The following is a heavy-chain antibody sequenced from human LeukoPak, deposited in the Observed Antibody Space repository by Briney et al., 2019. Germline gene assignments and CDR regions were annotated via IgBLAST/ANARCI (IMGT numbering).Heavy chain of an antibody. V-gene: IGHV4-59*08. D-gene: IGHD1-26*01. J-gene: IGHJ3*02. CDR1: GGSFSGYY. CDR2: IYYSGST. CDR3: ARQVGATSGDRWKTDAFDI. Sequence: SETLSLTCAVYGGSFSGYYWSWIRQPPGKGLEWIGYIYYSGSTNYNPSLKSRVTISVDTSKNQFSLKLSSVTAADTAVYYCARQVGATSGDRWKTDAFDIWGQGTMVTVSS.